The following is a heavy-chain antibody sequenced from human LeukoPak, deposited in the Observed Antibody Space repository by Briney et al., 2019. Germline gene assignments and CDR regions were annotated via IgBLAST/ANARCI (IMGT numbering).Heavy chain of an antibody. V-gene: IGHV3-23*01. CDR1: GFTFSSYA. Sequence: GGSLRLSCAASGFTFSSYAMSWVRQAPGKGLEWVSAISRSGGSTYYADSVKGRFTISRDNSKNTLYLQMNSLRAEDTAVYYCARVLALWYYDILTGSPSDAFDIWGQGTMVTVSS. CDR3: ARVLALWYYDILTGSPSDAFDI. D-gene: IGHD3-9*01. J-gene: IGHJ3*02. CDR2: ISRSGGST.